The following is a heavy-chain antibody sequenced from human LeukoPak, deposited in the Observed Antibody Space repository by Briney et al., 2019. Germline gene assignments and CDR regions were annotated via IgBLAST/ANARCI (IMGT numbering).Heavy chain of an antibody. Sequence: GGSLRLSCAASGFTFSSYWMHWVRQAPGKGLVWVSRINSDRSSTSYADSVKGRFTISRDNAKNTLYLQMNSLRAEDTAVYYCASGYSGSYFGFYYFDYGGQETLVTVPS. D-gene: IGHD1-26*01. J-gene: IGHJ4*02. V-gene: IGHV3-74*01. CDR3: ASGYSGSYFGFYYFDY. CDR1: GFTFSSYW. CDR2: INSDRSST.